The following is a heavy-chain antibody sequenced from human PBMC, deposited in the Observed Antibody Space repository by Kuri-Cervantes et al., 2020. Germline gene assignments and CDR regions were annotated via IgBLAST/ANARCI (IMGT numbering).Heavy chain of an antibody. V-gene: IGHV4-34*01. J-gene: IGHJ4*02. CDR3: ARDSLVTTSGVDY. CDR2: INHSGGT. CDR1: GGSFSGYY. Sequence: GSLRLSCAVYGGSFSGYYWSWIRQPPGKGLEWIGEINHSGGTYYNPSLKSRVTISVDTSKNQFSLKLSSVTAADTAVYYCARDSLVTTSGVDYWGQGTLVTVSS. D-gene: IGHD4-17*01.